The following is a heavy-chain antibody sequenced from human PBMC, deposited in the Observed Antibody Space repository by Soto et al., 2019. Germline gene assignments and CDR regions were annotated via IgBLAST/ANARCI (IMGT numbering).Heavy chain of an antibody. CDR3: ARDLWVEPELYYYGMDV. D-gene: IGHD1-1*01. V-gene: IGHV4-30-4*01. Sequence: PSEALSLTCTVYGDSISSADYYWSWIRQTPGKGLEWIGHIFYSGTTYYNPSLKRRLTISVDTSKNHFSLRLTSVTAADTAVYYCARDLWVEPELYYYGMDVWGQGTTVTVSS. J-gene: IGHJ6*02. CDR2: IFYSGTT. CDR1: GDSISSADYY.